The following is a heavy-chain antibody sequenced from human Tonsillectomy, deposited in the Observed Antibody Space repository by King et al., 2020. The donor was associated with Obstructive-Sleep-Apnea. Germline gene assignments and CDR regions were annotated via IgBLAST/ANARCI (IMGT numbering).Heavy chain of an antibody. CDR1: GNNFNRYA. CDR3: ARSPDSYFDS. CDR2: SRGSFGTT. V-gene: IGHV1-69*18. J-gene: IGHJ4*02. Sequence: QRVQDGDEGKKPGAWVKVSGKVSGNNFNRYAFSWGRQATGQGLEGRGRSRGSFGTTEYAQKFQGRVTITADESTSTAYLELSSLRSDDTAVYFCARSPDSYFDSWGQGTLVTVSS. D-gene: IGHD1-14*01.